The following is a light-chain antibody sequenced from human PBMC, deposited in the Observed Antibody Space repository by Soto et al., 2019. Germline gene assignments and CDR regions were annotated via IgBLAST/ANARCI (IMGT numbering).Light chain of an antibody. J-gene: IGKJ4*01. CDR1: QSVSSY. V-gene: IGKV3-11*01. Sequence: EIVLTQSPATLSLSPGERATLSCRASQSVSSYLAWYQQKPGQAPRLLIYDAANRATGIPARFGGSGSGTDFTLTISSLEPEDFAVYYCQQRSTSFGGGTKVEIK. CDR3: QQRSTS. CDR2: DAA.